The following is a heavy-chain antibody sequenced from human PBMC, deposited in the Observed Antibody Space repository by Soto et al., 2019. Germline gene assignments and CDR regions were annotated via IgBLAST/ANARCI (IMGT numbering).Heavy chain of an antibody. D-gene: IGHD2-8*01. CDR3: ATGNGNYYYYGMDV. V-gene: IGHV1-24*01. Sequence: GASVKVSCKVSGYTLTVLSMHWVRQAPGKGLEWMGGFDPEDGETIYAQKFQGRVTMTEDTSTDTAYMELSSLRSEDTAVYYCATGNGNYYYYGMDVWGQGTTVTVSS. CDR1: GYTLTVLS. CDR2: FDPEDGET. J-gene: IGHJ6*02.